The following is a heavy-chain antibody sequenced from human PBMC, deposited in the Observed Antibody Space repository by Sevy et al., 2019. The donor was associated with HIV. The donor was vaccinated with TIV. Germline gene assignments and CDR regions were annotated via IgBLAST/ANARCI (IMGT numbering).Heavy chain of an antibody. D-gene: IGHD3-22*01. CDR2: FEPGDDET. CDR1: GYTLSEIS. J-gene: IGHJ4*02. CDR3: AITKDYYDSSGSPFDY. V-gene: IGHV1-24*01. Sequence: ASVKVSCKVSGYTLSEISMHWVRLAPGKHLEWMGSFEPGDDETFYAQKFQGRVTMTEDTSTDTAYMELSSLRFEDTAVYYCAITKDYYDSSGSPFDYWGQGTLVTVSS.